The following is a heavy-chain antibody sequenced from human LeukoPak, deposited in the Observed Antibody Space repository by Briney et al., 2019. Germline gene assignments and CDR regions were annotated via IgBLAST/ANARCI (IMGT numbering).Heavy chain of an antibody. V-gene: IGHV3-53*01. Sequence: GGSLRLSCAASGFSVRTNYMSWVRQAPGKGLEWVSVMYSRGDTYYAKSVKGRFTFSRDISKNTLYLQMNGLRTEDTATYYCARDAPQVPAAGVLASWGQGTLVIVSS. J-gene: IGHJ5*02. CDR3: ARDAPQVPAAGVLAS. D-gene: IGHD6-13*01. CDR1: GFSVRTNY. CDR2: MYSRGDT.